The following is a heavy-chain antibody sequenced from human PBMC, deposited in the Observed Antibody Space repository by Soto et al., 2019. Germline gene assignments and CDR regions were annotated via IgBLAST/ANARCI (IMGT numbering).Heavy chain of an antibody. CDR2: ISYDGSNK. V-gene: IGHV3-30-3*01. CDR3: ARLRFPYMTTGNWFDP. Sequence: GGSLRLSCAASGFTFSSYAMHWVRQAPGKWLEWVAVISYDGSNKYYADSVKGRFTISRDNSKNTLYLQMNSLRAEDTAVYYCARLRFPYMTTGNWFDPWGQGXLVTVYS. J-gene: IGHJ5*02. D-gene: IGHD4-17*01. CDR1: GFTFSSYA.